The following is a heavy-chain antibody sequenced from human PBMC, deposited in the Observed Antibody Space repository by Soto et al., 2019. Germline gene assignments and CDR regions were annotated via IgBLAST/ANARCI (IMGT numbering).Heavy chain of an antibody. CDR3: ARDRNGDYVSFDPLDI. CDR1: GFTVSSNY. J-gene: IGHJ3*02. Sequence: EVQLVESGGGLVQPGGSLRLSCAASGFTVSSNYMSWVRQAPGKGLEWVSVIYSGGSTYYADSVKGRFTISRDNSKNTLYLQMNSLRAEDTAVYYCARDRNGDYVSFDPLDIWGQGTMVTVSS. D-gene: IGHD4-17*01. CDR2: IYSGGST. V-gene: IGHV3-66*01.